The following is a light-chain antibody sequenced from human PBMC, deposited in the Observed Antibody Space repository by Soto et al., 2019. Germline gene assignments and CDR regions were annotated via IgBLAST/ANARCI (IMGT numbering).Light chain of an antibody. CDR3: LQHITYPWT. CDR2: SAS. J-gene: IGKJ1*01. CDR1: QDIRND. V-gene: IGKV1-17*01. Sequence: DIQMTQSPSSLSASEGDRVTITCRASQDIRNDLVWFQQKPGKAPKRLIYSASSLQSGVPSRFSGSGSGTEFTLTISSLQPEDFATYYCLQHITYPWTFGQGTKVEIK.